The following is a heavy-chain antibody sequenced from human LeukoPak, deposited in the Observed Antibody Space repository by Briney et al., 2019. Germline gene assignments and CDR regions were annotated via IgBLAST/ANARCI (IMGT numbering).Heavy chain of an antibody. CDR1: GYTFTSYD. CDR2: MNPNSGDT. J-gene: IGHJ3*02. V-gene: IGHV1-8*01. Sequence: ASVKVSCKASGYTFTSYDINWVRQATGQGLEWMGWMNPNSGDTGYAQKFQGRVTITRNTSISTAYMELSSLRSEGTAVYYCARVVAGDYEGDAFDIWGQGTMVTVSS. CDR3: ARVVAGDYEGDAFDI. D-gene: IGHD4-17*01.